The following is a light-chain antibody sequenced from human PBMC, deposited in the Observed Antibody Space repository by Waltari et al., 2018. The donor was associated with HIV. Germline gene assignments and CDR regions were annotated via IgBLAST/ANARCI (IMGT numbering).Light chain of an antibody. J-gene: IGLJ2*01. CDR1: SSDVGGYNY. Sequence: QSALTQPPSASGSLGQSVTISCTGTSSDVGGYNYVSWYQQYPGEAPKLIIYVVNKRPPGVPVRFSGAKAGNTASLTVSGLQGEDEAQYYCGAYAGSNNLVLFGGGTKLTVL. CDR3: GAYAGSNNLVL. CDR2: VVN. V-gene: IGLV2-8*01.